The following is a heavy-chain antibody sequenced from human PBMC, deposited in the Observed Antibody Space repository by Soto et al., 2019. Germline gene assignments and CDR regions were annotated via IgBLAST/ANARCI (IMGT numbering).Heavy chain of an antibody. CDR3: AKGFVSKWELQR. Sequence: GGSLRLSCAASGFTFSSYGMHWVRQAPGKGLEWVAVISYDGSNKYYADSVKGRFTISRDNSKNTLYLQMNSLRAEDTAVYYCAKGFVSKWELQRWGQGTLVTVSS. D-gene: IGHD1-26*01. J-gene: IGHJ4*02. CDR2: ISYDGSNK. V-gene: IGHV3-30*18. CDR1: GFTFSSYG.